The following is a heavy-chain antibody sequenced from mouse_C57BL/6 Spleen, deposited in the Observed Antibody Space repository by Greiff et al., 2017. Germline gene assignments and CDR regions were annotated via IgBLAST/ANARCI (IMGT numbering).Heavy chain of an antibody. CDR1: GFTFTDYY. Sequence: EVKLQESGGGLVQPGGSLSLSCAASGFTFTDYYMSWVRQPPGKALEWLGFIRNKANGYTTEYSASVKGRFTISRDNSQSILYLQMNALRAEDSATYYCARYELLRSVFDYWGQGTTLTVSS. CDR3: ARYELLRSVFDY. V-gene: IGHV7-3*01. CDR2: IRNKANGYTT. J-gene: IGHJ2*01. D-gene: IGHD1-1*01.